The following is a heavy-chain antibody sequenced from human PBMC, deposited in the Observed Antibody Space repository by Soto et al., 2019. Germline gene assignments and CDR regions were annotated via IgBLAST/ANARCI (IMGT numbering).Heavy chain of an antibody. CDR2: IYYSGTT. CDR3: ARQLAGEGYAYDI. Sequence: QVQLQESGPGLLKPSETLFLSCTVSGGSISGPYWTWIRQSPGKGLEWIGFIYYSGTTSYNPSLNSRVTISVDTSKNQFSLKLSSVTAADTAVYYCARQLAGEGYAYDIWGQGTMLTVSS. D-gene: IGHD6-19*01. J-gene: IGHJ3*02. V-gene: IGHV4-59*08. CDR1: GGSISGPY.